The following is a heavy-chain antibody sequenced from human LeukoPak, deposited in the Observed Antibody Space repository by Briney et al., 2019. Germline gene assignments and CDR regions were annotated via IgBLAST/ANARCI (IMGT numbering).Heavy chain of an antibody. CDR2: IIPIFGTA. CDR1: GGTFSRYG. V-gene: IGHV1-69*13. D-gene: IGHD3-3*01. J-gene: IGHJ4*02. Sequence: SVKVSCKASGGTFSRYGISWVRQAPGQGLEWMGRIIPIFGTANYAQKFQGRVTITADESTSTAYMELSSLRSEDTAVYYCASFGVYDFWSGYYPLDYWGQGTLVTVSS. CDR3: ASFGVYDFWSGYYPLDY.